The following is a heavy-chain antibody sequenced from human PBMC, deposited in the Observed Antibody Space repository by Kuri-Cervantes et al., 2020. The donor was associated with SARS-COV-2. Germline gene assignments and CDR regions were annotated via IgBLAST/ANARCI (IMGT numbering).Heavy chain of an antibody. J-gene: IGHJ4*02. CDR1: GGTFSSYA. Sequence: ASVKVSCKASGGTFSSYANSWVRQAPGQRLERMGWINAGNGNTKYSQKFQGRVTITRDTSASTAYMELSSLRSEDTAVYYCAADRGYGDYAKLDYWGQGTLVTVSS. CDR3: AADRGYGDYAKLDY. V-gene: IGHV1-3*01. D-gene: IGHD4-17*01. CDR2: INAGNGNT.